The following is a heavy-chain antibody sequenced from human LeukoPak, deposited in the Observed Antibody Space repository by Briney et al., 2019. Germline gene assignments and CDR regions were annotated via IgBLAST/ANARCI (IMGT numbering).Heavy chain of an antibody. J-gene: IGHJ6*03. Sequence: GASVKVSCKASRYTFTSYDINWVRQATGQRLEWVGWMNPNRGNTGYAQKFQGSVTMTRNTSISTAYMELSSLRSEDTAVYYCAREDIVVVPAAMVLNYYYYMDVWGKGTTVTVSS. CDR3: AREDIVVVPAAMVLNYYYYMDV. CDR1: RYTFTSYD. D-gene: IGHD2-2*01. CDR2: MNPNRGNT. V-gene: IGHV1-8*01.